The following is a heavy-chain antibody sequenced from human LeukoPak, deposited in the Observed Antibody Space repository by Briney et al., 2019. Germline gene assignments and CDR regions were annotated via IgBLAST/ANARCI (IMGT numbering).Heavy chain of an antibody. D-gene: IGHD3-10*01. CDR3: ARGYGSGSCLGY. CDR2: IYTSGST. J-gene: IGHJ4*02. CDR1: GGSISSYY. V-gene: IGHV4-4*07. Sequence: SETLSLTGTVSGGSISSYYWDWIRQPAGKGLDWIGRIYTSGSTNYNPSLKSRVTMSVDTSKNQFSLKLTSVTAADTAVYYCARGYGSGSCLGYWGQGTLVTVSS.